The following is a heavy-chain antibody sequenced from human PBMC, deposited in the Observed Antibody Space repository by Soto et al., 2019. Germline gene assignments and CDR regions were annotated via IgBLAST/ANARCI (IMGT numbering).Heavy chain of an antibody. CDR3: AGEGASGY. CDR2: ISRDGGTK. CDR1: GFTVSTYG. Sequence: QVQLVESGGGVVQPGRSLRLSCAVSGFTVSTYGMHWVHQAPGKGLEWVAVISRDGGTKYYADSVKGRFTISRDNCRNTLFLEMNSLRGDDMAVYYGAGEGASGYWGKGNLVTVSS. J-gene: IGHJ4*02. V-gene: IGHV3-30*03. D-gene: IGHD2-21*01.